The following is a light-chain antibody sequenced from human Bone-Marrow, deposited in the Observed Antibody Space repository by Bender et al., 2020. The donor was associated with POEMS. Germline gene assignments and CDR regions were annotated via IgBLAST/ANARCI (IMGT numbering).Light chain of an antibody. Sequence: SNVLTQPPSVSVAPGQTARLSCGESNIGTKAVHWYQQKPGQAPLLVVYDNRDRPSGIPARFSGSNSGDTATLAISRVEAGDEADYYCQVWDSSSAHQVFGGGTKLTVL. CDR2: DNR. V-gene: IGLV3-21*02. J-gene: IGLJ3*02. CDR1: NIGTKA. CDR3: QVWDSSSAHQV.